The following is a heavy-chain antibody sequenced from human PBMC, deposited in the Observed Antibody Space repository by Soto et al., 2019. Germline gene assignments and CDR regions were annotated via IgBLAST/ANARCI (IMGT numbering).Heavy chain of an antibody. J-gene: IGHJ6*03. CDR1: GFTFSSYN. V-gene: IGHV3-21*01. D-gene: IGHD4-17*01. CDR3: AGGGIMYGDYRSMDV. CDR2: LSSSSSYI. Sequence: EVQLVESGGGLVKPGGSLRLSCAASGFTFSSYNMNWVRQALGKGLEWVSSLSSSSSYIYYADSVKGRFTISRDNAKNSLYLQMNSLRAEDTAVYYCAGGGIMYGDYRSMDVWGKGTTVTVSS.